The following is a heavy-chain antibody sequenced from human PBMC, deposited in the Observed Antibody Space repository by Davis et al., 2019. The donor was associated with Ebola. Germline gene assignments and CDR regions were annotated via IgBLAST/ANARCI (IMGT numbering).Heavy chain of an antibody. V-gene: IGHV3-73*01. CDR1: GFTFSGSA. D-gene: IGHD3-22*01. J-gene: IGHJ4*02. Sequence: GGSLRLSCAASGFTFSGSAMHWVRQASGKGLEWVGRIRSKANSYATAYAASVKGRFTISRDDSKNTAYLQMNGLKTEDTAVYYCTTDDSSGYYRGVDYWGQGTLVTVSS. CDR3: TTDDSSGYYRGVDY. CDR2: IRSKANSYAT.